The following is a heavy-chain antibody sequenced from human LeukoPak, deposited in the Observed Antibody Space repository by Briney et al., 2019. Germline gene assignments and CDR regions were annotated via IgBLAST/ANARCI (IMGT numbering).Heavy chain of an antibody. CDR2: IYNSGST. CDR3: ARDYASRLWFGELNWFDP. Sequence: SETLSLTCTVSGGSISSYYWSWIRQPAGKGLEWIGRIYNSGSTTYNPSLKSRVTMSVDTSKNQFSLKLSSVTAADTAVYYCARDYASRLWFGELNWFDPWGQGTLVTVSS. J-gene: IGHJ5*02. CDR1: GGSISSYY. D-gene: IGHD3-10*01. V-gene: IGHV4-4*07.